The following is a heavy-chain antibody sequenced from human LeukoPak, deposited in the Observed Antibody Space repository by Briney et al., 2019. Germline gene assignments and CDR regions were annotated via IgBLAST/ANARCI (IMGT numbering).Heavy chain of an antibody. CDR2: ISGSGGST. Sequence: PGGSLRLSCAASGFTFSSYAMSWVRQAPGKGLEWVSAISGSGGSTYYPDSVKGRFTISRDNSKNTLYLQMNSLRADDTAVYYCARGRDESYYFDYWGQGTLVTVSS. V-gene: IGHV3-23*01. J-gene: IGHJ4*02. CDR1: GFTFSSYA. CDR3: ARGRDESYYFDY.